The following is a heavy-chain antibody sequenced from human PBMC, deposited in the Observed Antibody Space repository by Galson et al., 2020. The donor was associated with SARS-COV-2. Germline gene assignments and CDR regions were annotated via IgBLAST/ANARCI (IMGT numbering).Heavy chain of an antibody. CDR1: GYTFTNYH. CDR2: FNPNSGGT. CDR3: ARDSTYYDILTGQIKDYYFYFGMDV. V-gene: IGHV1-46*01. D-gene: IGHD3-9*01. J-gene: IGHJ6*02. Sequence: GESLKISCKASGYTFTNYHMHWVRQAPGQGLEWMGVFNPNSGGTNYAQKFQGRVTMTRDTSTSTVYMELSSLRSEDTAMYYCARDSTYYDILTGQIKDYYFYFGMDVWGQGTAVTVSS.